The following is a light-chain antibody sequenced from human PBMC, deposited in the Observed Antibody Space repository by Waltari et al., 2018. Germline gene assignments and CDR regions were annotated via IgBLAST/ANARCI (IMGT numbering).Light chain of an antibody. V-gene: IGLV4-69*01. CDR3: QTWGTGIVV. CDR1: SGHSSYA. Sequence: QLVVTQSPSASASLGASVKLTCTLDSGHSSYAVAWHQQQPKKGPRFLMKINSDGSHRKGDGVPCRFPGSSSGAGRSLTISSLQSEDEADYYCQTWGTGIVVFGGGTRLTVL. J-gene: IGLJ2*01. CDR2: INSDGSH.